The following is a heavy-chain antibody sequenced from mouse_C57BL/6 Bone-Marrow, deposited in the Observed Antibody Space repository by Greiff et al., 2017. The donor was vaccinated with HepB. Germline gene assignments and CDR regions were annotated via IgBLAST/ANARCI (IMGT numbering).Heavy chain of an antibody. CDR2: ISSGSSTI. CDR3: AKDGTTWFAY. V-gene: IGHV5-17*01. J-gene: IGHJ3*01. CDR1: GFTFSDYG. D-gene: IGHD2-1*01. Sequence: DVQLQESGGGLVKPGGSLKLSCAASGFTFSDYGMHWVRQAPEKGLEWVAYISSGSSTIYYADTVKGRFTISRDNAKNTLFLQMTSLRSEDTAMCYCAKDGTTWFAYWGQGTLVTVSA.